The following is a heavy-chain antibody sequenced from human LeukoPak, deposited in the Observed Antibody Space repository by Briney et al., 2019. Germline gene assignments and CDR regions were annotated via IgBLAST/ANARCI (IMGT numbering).Heavy chain of an antibody. CDR3: AKDFGLRSEGAFDI. CDR2: ISWDGGST. V-gene: IGHV3-43*01. J-gene: IGHJ3*02. D-gene: IGHD5-12*01. CDR1: GFTFDDYT. Sequence: GGSLRLSCAASGFTFDDYTMHWVRQAPGKGLEWVSLISWDGGSTYYVDSVKGRFTISRDNSKNSLYLQMNSLRTEDTALYYCAKDFGLRSEGAFDIWGQGTMVTVSS.